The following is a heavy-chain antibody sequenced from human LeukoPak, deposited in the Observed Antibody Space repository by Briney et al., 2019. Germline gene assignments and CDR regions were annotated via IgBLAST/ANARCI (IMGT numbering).Heavy chain of an antibody. J-gene: IGHJ4*02. CDR1: GYTFTGYY. D-gene: IGHD6-13*01. CDR3: ARDVAAAGPTFDY. Sequence: ASVKVSCKASGYTFTGYYMHWVRQAPGQGLEWMGWINPNSGGTNYAQKFQGRVTMTRDTPISTAYMELSRLRSDDTAVYYCARDVAAAGPTFDYWGQGTLVTVSS. CDR2: INPNSGGT. V-gene: IGHV1-2*02.